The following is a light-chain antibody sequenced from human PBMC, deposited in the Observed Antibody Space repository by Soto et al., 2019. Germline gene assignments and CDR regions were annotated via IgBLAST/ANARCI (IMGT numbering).Light chain of an antibody. CDR1: SSDIGAYNF. CDR3: TYWTPGPIMI. Sequence: QSALTQPASVSGSPGQSITISCTGTSSDIGAYNFVSWYQQHPGKAPKLMLYDVNIRPSGVSNRFSGSKSGNTASLTISGHQAEEEGVYYCTYWTPGPIMIFGGGTKRTAL. V-gene: IGLV2-14*03. J-gene: IGLJ2*01. CDR2: DVN.